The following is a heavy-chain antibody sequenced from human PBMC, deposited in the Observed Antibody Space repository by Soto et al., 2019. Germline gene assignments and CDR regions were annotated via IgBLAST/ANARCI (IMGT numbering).Heavy chain of an antibody. D-gene: IGHD2-21*01. CDR1: GGSVSGVDYF. J-gene: IGHJ5*02. V-gene: IGHV4-30-4*01. Sequence: SSETLSLTCTVSGGSVSGVDYFWSWIRQSPGKGLEWIGYIYYTGITHLNPSLKSRLTMAVDTSKNEFSLKLTSVSAVDTAVYFCAREERKGIISWFDPWGQGTPVTVSS. CDR3: AREERKGIISWFDP. CDR2: IYYTGIT.